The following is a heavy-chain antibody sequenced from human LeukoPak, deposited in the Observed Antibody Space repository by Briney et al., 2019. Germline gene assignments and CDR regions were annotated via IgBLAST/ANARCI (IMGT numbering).Heavy chain of an antibody. CDR1: GYSISSGYY. D-gene: IGHD6-13*01. V-gene: IGHV4-38-2*02. Sequence: SETLSLTCTVSGYSISSGYYWGWIRQPPGKGLEWIGSFYHSGSTYYNPSLRSRVTISVDTSKNQFSLKLSSVTAADTAVYYCARGLSSSSWYYWGQGTLVTVSS. J-gene: IGHJ4*02. CDR2: FYHSGST. CDR3: ARGLSSSSWYY.